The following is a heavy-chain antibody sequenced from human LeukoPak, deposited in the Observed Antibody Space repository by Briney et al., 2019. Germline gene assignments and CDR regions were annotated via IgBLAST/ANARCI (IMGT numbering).Heavy chain of an antibody. CDR2: INPNSGGT. V-gene: IGHV1-2*02. Sequence: ASVKVSCKASGYTFTGYYMHWVRQAPGQGLEWMGWINPNSGGTNYAQKFQGRVTMTRDSSISTAYMELNWLRSDDTAVYYCVRGGALYYDFWDWGQGALVTVSS. D-gene: IGHD3-3*01. CDR3: VRGGALYYDFWD. J-gene: IGHJ4*02. CDR1: GYTFTGYY.